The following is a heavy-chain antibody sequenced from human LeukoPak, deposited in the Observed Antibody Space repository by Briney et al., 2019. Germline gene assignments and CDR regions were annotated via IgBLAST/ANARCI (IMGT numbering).Heavy chain of an antibody. J-gene: IGHJ6*02. CDR3: ARQSSTGYYYGMDV. V-gene: IGHV4-39*01. Sequence: SETLSLTCTVSGGSISSSSYYWGWIRQPPGKGLEWIGSIYYSGSTYYNPSLKSRVTISVDTSKNQFSLKLSSVTAADTAVYYCARQSSTGYYYGMDVWGQGTTVTVSS. CDR1: GGSISSSSYY. D-gene: IGHD1-14*01. CDR2: IYYSGST.